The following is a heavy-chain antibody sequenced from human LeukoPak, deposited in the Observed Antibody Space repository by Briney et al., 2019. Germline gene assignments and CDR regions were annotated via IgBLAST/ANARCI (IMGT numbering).Heavy chain of an antibody. CDR3: AKDLSGGYHSYYFDF. Sequence: GVYLRFYCAASGFSFSSYDMHWLRQAPGKGRKGGAFIRFDGSNSYYGDYVKGRFTISRDNSKNTLYLQMNSLRNEDTAVYFCAKDLSGGYHSYYFDFWGQGTPVTVSS. CDR1: GFSFSSYD. V-gene: IGHV3-30*02. CDR2: IRFDGSNS. J-gene: IGHJ4*02. D-gene: IGHD5-18*01.